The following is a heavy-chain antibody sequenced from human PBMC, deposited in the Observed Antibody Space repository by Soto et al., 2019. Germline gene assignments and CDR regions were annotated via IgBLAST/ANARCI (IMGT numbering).Heavy chain of an antibody. CDR2: INADNGDT. Sequence: ASVKVSCKTSGYTFTSYASHGVRQAPGQRLEWMGWINADNGDTKYSQKFSGRVTITRDTSANTAFMELSSLRSEDTAMYYCARELQGLYYFDFSGQGTLVTVSS. CDR3: ARELQGLYYFDF. V-gene: IGHV1-3*01. D-gene: IGHD4-4*01. CDR1: GYTFTSYA. J-gene: IGHJ4*02.